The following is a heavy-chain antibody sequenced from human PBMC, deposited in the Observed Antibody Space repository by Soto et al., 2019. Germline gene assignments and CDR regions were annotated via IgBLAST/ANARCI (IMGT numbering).Heavy chain of an antibody. V-gene: IGHV1-2*04. CDR3: VVEYRTSGVLDN. D-gene: IGHD3-10*01. J-gene: IGHJ4*02. Sequence: ASLKVPCKASGYTLTSYYLNWVRQSPGQGLEWMGWINPKSGGTTYAQKFKGWVTMTRDTSINTAYMELSRLKSDDTAMYYCVVEYRTSGVLDNWGQGTPVTVSS. CDR1: GYTLTSYY. CDR2: INPKSGGT.